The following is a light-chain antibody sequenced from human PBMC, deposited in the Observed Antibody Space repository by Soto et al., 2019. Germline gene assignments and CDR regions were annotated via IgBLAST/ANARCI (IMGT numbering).Light chain of an antibody. J-gene: IGKJ1*01. V-gene: IGKV1-5*01. CDR3: QQYNSYS. CDR2: DAS. Sequence: DIQMTQSPSTLSASVGDRFPITCRASQSISSWLAWYQQKPGKAPKLLIYDASSLESGVPSRFSGSGSGTEFTLTISSLQPDDFATYYCQQYNSYSFGQGNKVDIK. CDR1: QSISSW.